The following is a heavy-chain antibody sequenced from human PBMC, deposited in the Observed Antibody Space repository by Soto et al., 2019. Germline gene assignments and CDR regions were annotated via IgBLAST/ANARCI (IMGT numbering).Heavy chain of an antibody. Sequence: EVQLVESGGGLIQPGGSLRLSGAASGFTVSSNYMGWVRQAPGKGLEWVSVIYSGGSTYYADSVKGRFTISRDNSKNTLYLQMNSLRAEDTAVYYCARDRVESGYPEYFQHWGQGTLVTVSS. J-gene: IGHJ1*01. D-gene: IGHD3-22*01. V-gene: IGHV3-53*01. CDR3: ARDRVESGYPEYFQH. CDR2: IYSGGST. CDR1: GFTVSSNY.